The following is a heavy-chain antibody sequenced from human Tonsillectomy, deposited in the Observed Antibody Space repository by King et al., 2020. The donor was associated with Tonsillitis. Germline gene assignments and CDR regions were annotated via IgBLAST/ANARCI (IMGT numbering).Heavy chain of an antibody. V-gene: IGHV3-30*02. CDR3: AKGCCSTSCGD. CDR1: GFTFSSYG. J-gene: IGHJ4*02. D-gene: IGHD2-2*01. Sequence: VQLVESGGGVVQPEGSLRLSCAASGFTFSSYGMHWVRQAPGKGLEWVAFIRYDGSNKYYADSVKGRFTISRDNSKNTLYLQMNSLRAEDTAVYYCAKGCCSTSCGDWGQGTLVTVSS. CDR2: IRYDGSNK.